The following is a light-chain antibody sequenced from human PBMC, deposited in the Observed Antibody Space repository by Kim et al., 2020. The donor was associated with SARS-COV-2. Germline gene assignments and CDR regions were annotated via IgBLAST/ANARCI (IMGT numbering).Light chain of an antibody. CDR2: GKN. Sequence: VALGQTGRITCQGDSLRSDYATWYQQKPGQAPIVVIYGKNNRPSGIPDRFSGSSSGDTASLTITGTQAGDEADYYCNSRGSNDNVLFGGGTKLTVL. CDR3: NSRGSNDNVL. CDR1: SLRSDY. V-gene: IGLV3-19*01. J-gene: IGLJ2*01.